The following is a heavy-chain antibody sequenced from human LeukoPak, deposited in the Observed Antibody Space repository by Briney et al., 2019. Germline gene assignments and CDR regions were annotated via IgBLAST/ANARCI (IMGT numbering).Heavy chain of an antibody. J-gene: IGHJ3*02. CDR3: ACVVRGAFDI. CDR2: INPSGGST. CDR1: GFTFTSYY. Sequence: ASVKVSCKASGFTFTSYYMHWVRQAPGQGLEWMGLINPSGGSTSYPQKFQGRVTMTRDTSTSTVYTELSSLRSEDTAVYYCACVVRGAFDIWGQGTLVTVSS. D-gene: IGHD2-21*01. V-gene: IGHV1-46*03.